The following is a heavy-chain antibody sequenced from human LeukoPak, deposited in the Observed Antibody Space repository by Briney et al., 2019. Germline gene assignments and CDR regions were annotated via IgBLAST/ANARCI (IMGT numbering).Heavy chain of an antibody. CDR1: GFTFSSYW. CDR3: ARRESTTMVRGGVDY. CDR2: ISSGSTTI. D-gene: IGHD3-10*01. J-gene: IGHJ4*02. V-gene: IGHV3-48*01. Sequence: GGSLRLSCAASGFTFSSYWMHWVRQTPGKGLEWVSYISSGSTTIYYTDSVKGRFTISRDNAKNSLYLQMNSLRAEDTAVYYCARRESTTMVRGGVDYWGQGTLVTVSS.